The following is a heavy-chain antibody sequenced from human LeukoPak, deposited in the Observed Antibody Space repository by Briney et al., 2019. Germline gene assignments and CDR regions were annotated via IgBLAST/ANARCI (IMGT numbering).Heavy chain of an antibody. Sequence: PSETLSLTCTVSGGSISSSSYYWGWIRQPPGKGLEWIGSIYYSGSTYYNPSLKSRVTISVDTSKNQFSLKLSSVTAADTAVYYCAGYDDYGSGYHWGQGTLVTVSS. CDR1: GGSISSSSYY. V-gene: IGHV4-39*01. CDR2: IYYSGST. J-gene: IGHJ4*02. D-gene: IGHD3-3*01. CDR3: AGYDDYGSGYH.